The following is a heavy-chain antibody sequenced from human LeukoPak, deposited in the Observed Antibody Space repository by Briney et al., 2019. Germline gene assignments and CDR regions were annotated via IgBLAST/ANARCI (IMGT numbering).Heavy chain of an antibody. Sequence: GGSLRLSCATSGFTFSSSWMSWVRQAPGKGLECVANIKEDGREKYYVDSVKGRFTISRDNAKNSLYLQMNSLRAEDTAVYYCARRSPESIAAEYYFDYWGQGTLVTVSS. D-gene: IGHD6-13*01. J-gene: IGHJ4*02. V-gene: IGHV3-7*03. CDR3: ARRSPESIAAEYYFDY. CDR2: IKEDGREK. CDR1: GFTFSSSW.